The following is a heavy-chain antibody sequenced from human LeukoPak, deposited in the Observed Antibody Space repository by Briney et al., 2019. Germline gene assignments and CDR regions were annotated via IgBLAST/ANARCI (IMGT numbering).Heavy chain of an antibody. CDR1: AYSISSGYC. CDR3: ARAPGNYYMDV. V-gene: IGHV4-38-2*01. J-gene: IGHJ6*03. CDR2: IFHSGST. Sequence: SETLSLTCAVSAYSISSGYCWAWIRQPPGKGLEWIGSIFHSGSTYYNSSLKSRVTISVDTSKNQLSLNLSSVTAADTAVYYCARAPGNYYMDVWGKGTTVTVSS.